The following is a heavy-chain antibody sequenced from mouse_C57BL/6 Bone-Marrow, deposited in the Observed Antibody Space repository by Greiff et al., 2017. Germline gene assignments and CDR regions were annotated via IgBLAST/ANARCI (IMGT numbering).Heavy chain of an antibody. CDR1: GYTFTSYT. CDR3: AKLIYYGYDGFAY. V-gene: IGHV1-4*01. D-gene: IGHD2-2*01. Sequence: VQLVESGAELARPGASVKMSCKASGYTFTSYTMHWVKQRPGQGLEWIGYINPSSGYTKYNQKFKDKATLTADKSSSTAYMQLSSLTSEDSAVYYCAKLIYYGYDGFAYWGQGTLVTVSA. J-gene: IGHJ3*01. CDR2: INPSSGYT.